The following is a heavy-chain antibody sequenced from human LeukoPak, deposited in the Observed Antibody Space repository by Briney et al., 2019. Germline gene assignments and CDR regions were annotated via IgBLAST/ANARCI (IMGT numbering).Heavy chain of an antibody. D-gene: IGHD6-25*01. CDR3: ARRGRNSSGWQDYL. CDR1: GGSISSYY. V-gene: IGHV4-59*01. Sequence: PSETLSLTCTVSGGSISSYYWSWVRQPPGKGLEWIADIYHTGSTNYNPSLSSRVTISIDTAKNQFSLKLTSVTAADTAVYYCARRGRNSSGWQDYLWGQGTLVTVSS. CDR2: IYHTGST. J-gene: IGHJ4*02.